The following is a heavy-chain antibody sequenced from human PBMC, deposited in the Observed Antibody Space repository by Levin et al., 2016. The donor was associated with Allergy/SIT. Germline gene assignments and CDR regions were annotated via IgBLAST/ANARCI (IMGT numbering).Heavy chain of an antibody. CDR1: GYTFTSYY. CDR3: ARGYCSGGSCYSDY. D-gene: IGHD2-15*01. CDR2: INPSGGST. V-gene: IGHV1-46*01. J-gene: IGHJ4*02. Sequence: ASVKVSCKASGYTFTSYYMHWVRQAPGQGLEWMGIINPSGGSTSYAQKFQGRVTMTRDTSISTAYMELSRLRSDDTAVYYCARGYCSGGSCYSDYWGQGTLVTVSS.